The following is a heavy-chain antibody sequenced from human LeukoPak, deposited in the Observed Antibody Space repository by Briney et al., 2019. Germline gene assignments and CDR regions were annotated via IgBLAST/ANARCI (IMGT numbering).Heavy chain of an antibody. V-gene: IGHV3-23*01. CDR1: GSTFSSYA. D-gene: IGHD6-19*01. Sequence: QPGGPLRLSCAASGSTFSSYAMSWVRQAPGKGLEWVSAISGSGGSTYYADSVKGRFTISRDNSKNTLYLQMNGLRAEDTAVYYCAKDSFRAVGSDYWGQGTLVTVSS. CDR2: ISGSGGST. CDR3: AKDSFRAVGSDY. J-gene: IGHJ4*02.